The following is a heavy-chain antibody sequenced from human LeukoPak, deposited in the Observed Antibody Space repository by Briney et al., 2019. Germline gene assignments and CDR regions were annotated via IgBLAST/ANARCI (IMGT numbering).Heavy chain of an antibody. CDR3: ARADIVVVPAASKSRFADY. Sequence: ASVKVSCKASGYTFTSYGISWVRQAPGQGLEWMGWISAYNGNTNYAQKLQGRVTMTTDTSTSTAYMELRSLRSDDTAVYYCARADIVVVPAASKSRFADYWGQGTLVTVSS. D-gene: IGHD2-2*01. V-gene: IGHV1-18*01. CDR1: GYTFTSYG. CDR2: ISAYNGNT. J-gene: IGHJ4*02.